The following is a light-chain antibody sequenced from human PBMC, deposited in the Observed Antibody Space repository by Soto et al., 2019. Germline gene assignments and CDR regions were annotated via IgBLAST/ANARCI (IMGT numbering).Light chain of an antibody. J-gene: IGLJ1*01. V-gene: IGLV1-44*01. Sequence: QSVLSQPPSASGTPGQRVTISCSGSSSNIGSNTVSWYQQFPGTAPKLLIYFNIQRPSGVPDRFSGSKSGTSASLAISGLQSEDKADYYCAAWDDSLNGYVFGPGTKVTVL. CDR3: AAWDDSLNGYV. CDR2: FNI. CDR1: SSNIGSNT.